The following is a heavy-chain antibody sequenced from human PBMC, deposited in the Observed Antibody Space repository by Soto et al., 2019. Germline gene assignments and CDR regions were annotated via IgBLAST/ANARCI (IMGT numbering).Heavy chain of an antibody. D-gene: IGHD6-19*01. CDR1: GGAFSGYY. J-gene: IGHJ4*02. Sequence: QVQLQQWGAGLLKPSETLSLTCAVYGGAFSGYYWTWIRQPPGKGLEWIGEINHSGSTNYNPCLKSRVTISVDTSKIQFSLILTSVTAADSAVYYCARGPGGYPSDWFKYWGQGTLVTVSS. CDR2: INHSGST. V-gene: IGHV4-34*02. CDR3: ARGPGGYPSDWFKY.